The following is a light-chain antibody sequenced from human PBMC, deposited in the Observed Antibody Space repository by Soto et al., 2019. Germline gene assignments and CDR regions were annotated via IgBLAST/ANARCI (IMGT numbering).Light chain of an antibody. CDR1: QGISSY. V-gene: IGKV1-8*01. CDR2: VAF. CDR3: LQDYTYPLT. J-gene: IGKJ4*01. Sequence: AIRMTQSPSSLSASTGDRVTITCRASQGISSYLAWYQQKPGKAPKLLISVAFSLQSGVPSRFSGSGSGTDFTLTISSLQPEDFATYYCLQDYTYPLTFGGGTKVDIK.